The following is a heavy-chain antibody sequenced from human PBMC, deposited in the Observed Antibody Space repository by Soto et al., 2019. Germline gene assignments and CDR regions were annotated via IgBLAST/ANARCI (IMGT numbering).Heavy chain of an antibody. CDR1: GSTFTGYY. D-gene: IGHD2-2*01. CDR3: AGTSCSSTTCPTTY. J-gene: IGHJ4*02. CDR2: IDPHSGGT. V-gene: IGHV1-2*02. Sequence: QVQLVQSGAEVKKPGASVKVSCKTSGSTFTGYYIYWVRQAPGQGLEWMGWIDPHSGGTDSSQKFQGRVTMTRDTSISTAYMELSRLRSDDTAVYSCAGTSCSSTTCPTTYWGQGTLVTVSS.